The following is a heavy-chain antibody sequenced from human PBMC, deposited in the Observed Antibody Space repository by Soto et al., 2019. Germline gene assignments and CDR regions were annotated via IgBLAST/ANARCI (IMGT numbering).Heavy chain of an antibody. Sequence: QVQLQESGPGLVKPSGTLSLTCAVSGGSISSSNWWRWVRQPPGKGLEWIGEIYHSGSTNYNPSLKSRVTISVDKSKNQFSLKLSSVTAADTAVYYCARGIPSYSSGWVRASDYWGQGTLVTVSS. CDR2: IYHSGST. V-gene: IGHV4-4*02. CDR1: GGSISSSNW. D-gene: IGHD6-19*01. CDR3: ARGIPSYSSGWVRASDY. J-gene: IGHJ4*02.